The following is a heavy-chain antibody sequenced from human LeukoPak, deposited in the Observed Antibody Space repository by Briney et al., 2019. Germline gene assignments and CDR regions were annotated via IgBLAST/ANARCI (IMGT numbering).Heavy chain of an antibody. CDR3: AKDVGMIGYCSGGSCYAIDY. D-gene: IGHD2-15*01. V-gene: IGHV3-30*18. Sequence: PGGSLRLSCAASGFTVSSNYMSWVRQAPGKGLEWVAVISYGGSNKFYADSVKGRFTISRDNSKNTLYLQMNSLRAEDTAVYYCAKDVGMIGYCSGGSCYAIDYWGQGTLVTVSS. CDR1: GFTVSSNY. J-gene: IGHJ4*02. CDR2: ISYGGSNK.